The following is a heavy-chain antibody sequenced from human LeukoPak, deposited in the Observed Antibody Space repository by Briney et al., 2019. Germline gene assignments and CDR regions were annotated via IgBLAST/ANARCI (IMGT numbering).Heavy chain of an antibody. CDR2: IRDRGGDS. J-gene: IGHJ4*02. CDR3: ASASPANDY. D-gene: IGHD2-2*01. V-gene: IGHV3-23*01. Sequence: GGSLRLSCAASGFTFSRFAMTWVRQAPGKGLEWVSGIRDRGGDSFLADSVKGRFTISRDSSKNTLYLQMNNLRAEDTAKYYCASASPANDYWGQGTVVTVSS. CDR1: GFTFSRFA.